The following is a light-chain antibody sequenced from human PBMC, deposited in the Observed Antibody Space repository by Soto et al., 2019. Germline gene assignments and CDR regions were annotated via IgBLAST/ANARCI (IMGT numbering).Light chain of an antibody. CDR3: QQYKSYWT. CDR1: QSISSW. V-gene: IGKV1-5*01. J-gene: IGKJ1*01. CDR2: DAS. Sequence: DIQMTQSPSTLSASVGARVTITCRASQSISSWLAWYQQKPGKAPKVLIYDASSLESGVPSRFSGSGSGTEFSLTISSLQPDDFATYYCQQYKSYWTFGQGTKV.